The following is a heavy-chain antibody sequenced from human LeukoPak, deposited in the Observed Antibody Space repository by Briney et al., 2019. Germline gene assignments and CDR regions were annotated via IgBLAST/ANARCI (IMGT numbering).Heavy chain of an antibody. J-gene: IGHJ4*02. Sequence: GGALQISCKGSGCSFTSYWIGWGRRLPGKGGEWRGIIYPGDCDTRYSPSFQGQVTISADKSISTAYLQWSSLKASDTAMYYCARLCKGIDYWGQGTLVTVSS. D-gene: IGHD2-2*01. CDR1: GCSFTSYW. CDR3: ARLCKGIDY. V-gene: IGHV5-51*01. CDR2: IYPGDCDT.